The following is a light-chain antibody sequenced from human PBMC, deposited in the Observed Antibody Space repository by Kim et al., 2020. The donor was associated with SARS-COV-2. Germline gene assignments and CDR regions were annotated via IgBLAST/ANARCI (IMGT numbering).Light chain of an antibody. CDR2: DAS. J-gene: IGKJ2*01. Sequence: EIVLTQSPATLSLSPGERATLSCRASQRVTSYLAWYQQKVGQAPRLLIYDASNRATGIPARFSGSGSGTDFTLTINSLEPEDFAVYYCQHRSSWLPAYAFGQGTKLEI. V-gene: IGKV3-11*01. CDR3: QHRSSWLPAYA. CDR1: QRVTSY.